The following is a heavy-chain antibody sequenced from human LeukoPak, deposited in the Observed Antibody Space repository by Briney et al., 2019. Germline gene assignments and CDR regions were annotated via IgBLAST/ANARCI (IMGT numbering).Heavy chain of an antibody. Sequence: GGSLRLSCAASGFNVSRRFMSWVRQAPGKGLEWVSAISGSGGSTYYADSVKGRFTISRDNSKNTLYLQMNSLRAEDTAVYYCAKGTVYSGYDYGDYFDYWGQGTLVTVSS. CDR3: AKGTVYSGYDYGDYFDY. V-gene: IGHV3-23*01. CDR1: GFNVSRRF. J-gene: IGHJ4*02. CDR2: ISGSGGST. D-gene: IGHD5-12*01.